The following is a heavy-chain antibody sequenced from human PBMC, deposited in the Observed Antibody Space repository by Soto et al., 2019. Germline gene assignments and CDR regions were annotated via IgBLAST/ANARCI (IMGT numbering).Heavy chain of an antibody. V-gene: IGHV4-34*02. D-gene: IGHD2-2*01. CDR1: GATFSDYY. Sequence: QVQLQQWGAGLLKPSETLSLTCAVYGATFSDYYWTWIRQSPGKGLEWIGEIEHGGGTTYNPSLSRRLTMSVDASKSQISLRLRSVTAADTAVYYCVRGFCSSPSCFWIKGREYGMDVWGPGTAITV. J-gene: IGHJ6*02. CDR3: VRGFCSSPSCFWIKGREYGMDV. CDR2: IEHGGGT.